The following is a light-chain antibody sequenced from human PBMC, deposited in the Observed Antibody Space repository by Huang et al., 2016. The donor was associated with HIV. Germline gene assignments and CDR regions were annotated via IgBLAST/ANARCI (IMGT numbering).Light chain of an antibody. V-gene: IGKV4-1*01. CDR1: QSVLYSSNNNNY. CDR3: QQYYSTPFT. Sequence: DIVMTQSPDSLAVSLGERATINCKSSQSVLYSSNNNNYLAWYQQKPGQPPKLLIYWASTRESGVPGRFSGSGSGTDFTLTISSLQAEDVAVYYCQQYYSTPFTFGPGTKVDIK. CDR2: WAS. J-gene: IGKJ3*01.